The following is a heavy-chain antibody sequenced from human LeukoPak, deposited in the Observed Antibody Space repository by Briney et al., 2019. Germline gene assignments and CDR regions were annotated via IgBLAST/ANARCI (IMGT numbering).Heavy chain of an antibody. Sequence: ASVKVSCKASGYTFTSYYMHWVRQAPGQGPEWMGIINPSGGSTSYAQKFQGRVTMTRDTSTSTVYMELSSLRSEDTAVYYCARGGAYDILTVHSKFDPWGQGTLVTVSS. CDR1: GYTFTSYY. D-gene: IGHD3-9*01. CDR3: ARGGAYDILTVHSKFDP. CDR2: INPSGGST. J-gene: IGHJ5*02. V-gene: IGHV1-46*01.